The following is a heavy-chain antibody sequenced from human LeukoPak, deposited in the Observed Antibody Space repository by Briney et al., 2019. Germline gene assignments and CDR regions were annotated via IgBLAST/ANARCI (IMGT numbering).Heavy chain of an antibody. CDR3: ARLSDIVVVPAAIGWFDP. CDR1: GYSFTSYW. J-gene: IGHJ5*02. V-gene: IGHV5-51*01. CDR2: IYPGDSDT. D-gene: IGHD2-2*01. Sequence: GESLKISCKGSGYSFTSYWIGWVRQMPGKGPERMGIIYPGDSDTRYSPSFQGQVTISADKSISTAYLQWSSLKASDTAMYYCARLSDIVVVPAAIGWFDPWGQGTLVTVSS.